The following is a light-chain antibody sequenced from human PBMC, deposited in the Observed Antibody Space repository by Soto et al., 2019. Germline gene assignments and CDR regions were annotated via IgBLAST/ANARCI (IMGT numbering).Light chain of an antibody. CDR2: GAS. CDR3: QQYNSWPYT. V-gene: IGKV3-15*01. J-gene: IGKJ2*01. CDR1: QSVSSN. Sequence: EIVLTQSPATLSVSPGERAALSCRASQSVSSNFAWYQQKPGQAPRLLIYGASTRAIGIPARFSGSGSGTEFTLTISSLQSEDFAVYYCQQYNSWPYTFGQGTKLEIK.